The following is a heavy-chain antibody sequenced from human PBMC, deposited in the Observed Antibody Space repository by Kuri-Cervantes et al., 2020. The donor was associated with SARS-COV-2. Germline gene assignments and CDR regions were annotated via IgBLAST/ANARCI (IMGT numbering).Heavy chain of an antibody. Sequence: GESLKISCKGSGYSFTSYWIGWVRQMPGKGLEWMGIIYPGDSDTRYSPSFQGQVTISADKSISTAYLQWSSLKASDTAMYYCARPVSERRTITKERVIVGAFDIWGQGTMVTVSS. J-gene: IGHJ3*02. D-gene: IGHD3-10*01. CDR3: ARPVSERRTITKERVIVGAFDI. CDR1: GYSFTSYW. CDR2: IYPGDSDT. V-gene: IGHV5-51*01.